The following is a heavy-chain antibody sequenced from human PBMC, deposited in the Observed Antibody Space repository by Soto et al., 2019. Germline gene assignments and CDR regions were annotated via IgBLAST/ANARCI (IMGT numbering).Heavy chain of an antibody. D-gene: IGHD2-2*01. CDR2: INHSGGT. Sequence: PSETLSLTCGVLGGSFSGYYWSWIRQPPRKGLEWIGEINHSGGTNYNPSLKSRVTISVDTSKNQFSLKLSSVTAADTAVYYCARGPAIVVVTATNRNWFDPWGQGTLVTVSA. CDR3: ARGPAIVVVTATNRNWFDP. V-gene: IGHV4-34*01. J-gene: IGHJ5*02. CDR1: GGSFSGYY.